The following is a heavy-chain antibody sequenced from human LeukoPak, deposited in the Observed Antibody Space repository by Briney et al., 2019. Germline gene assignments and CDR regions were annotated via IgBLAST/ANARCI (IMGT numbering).Heavy chain of an antibody. Sequence: PSETLSLTCSVSGGSISSDHWNWIRQTPGKGLAWIGCIYYSGRTYYNPSLKSRVTISVDMSKSQFSLRLTSVTAAGTAVYYCARKNDFEIWGQGTLVTVSS. CDR1: GGSISSDH. CDR2: IYYSGRT. V-gene: IGHV4-59*01. J-gene: IGHJ3*02. CDR3: ARKNDFEI. D-gene: IGHD2/OR15-2a*01.